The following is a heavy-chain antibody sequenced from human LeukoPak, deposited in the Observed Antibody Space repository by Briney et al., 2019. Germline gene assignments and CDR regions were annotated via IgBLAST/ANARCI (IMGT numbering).Heavy chain of an antibody. D-gene: IGHD6-19*01. CDR3: ARQNIAVAPFDP. Sequence: GASVKVSCKASGYTFTSYDINWVRQATGQGLEWMGWMNPNSGNTGYAQKFQGRVTMTRNTSISTAYMELSSLRSEGTAVYYCARQNIAVAPFDPWGQGTLVTVSS. V-gene: IGHV1-8*01. CDR1: GYTFTSYD. J-gene: IGHJ5*02. CDR2: MNPNSGNT.